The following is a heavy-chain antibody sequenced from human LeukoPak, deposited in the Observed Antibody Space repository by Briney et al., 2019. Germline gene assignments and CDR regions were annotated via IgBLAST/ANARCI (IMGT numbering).Heavy chain of an antibody. J-gene: IGHJ4*02. D-gene: IGHD3-22*01. CDR3: ARDGKPHYYDSSGYLEPYFDY. V-gene: IGHV1-46*01. Sequence: ASVKVSCKASGYTFTSYYMHWVRQAPGQGLEWMGIINPSGGSTGYAQKFQGRVTMTRDTSTSTVYMELSSLRSEDTAVYYRARDGKPHYYDSSGYLEPYFDYWGQGTLVTVSS. CDR2: INPSGGST. CDR1: GYTFTSYY.